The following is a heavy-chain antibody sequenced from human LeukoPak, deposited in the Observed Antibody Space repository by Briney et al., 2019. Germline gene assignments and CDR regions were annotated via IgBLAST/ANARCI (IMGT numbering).Heavy chain of an antibody. CDR2: VSDSGST. V-gene: IGHV4-59*01. J-gene: IGHJ3*01. CDR3: ARRNAFDF. CDR1: GGSINSYY. Sequence: SETLALTCTVPGGSINSYYCNWVRQPPGRGLEWIGFVSDSGSTSYNPSLQSRVTISVDTSKNQFSLKLSPVTAADTAVYYCARRNAFDFWGQGTMVTVSP.